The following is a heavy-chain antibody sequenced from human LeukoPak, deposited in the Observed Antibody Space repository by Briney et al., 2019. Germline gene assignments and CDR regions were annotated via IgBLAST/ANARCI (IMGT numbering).Heavy chain of an antibody. V-gene: IGHV4-4*07. CDR1: GGSISSYY. Sequence: PSETLSLTCTVSGGSISSYYWSWIRQPAGKGLEWIGRIYTSGSTTYNPSLSSRVTISVDTSKNQFSLTLSSVTAADTAVYYCARDLTMIVVAMTGYFDYWSQGTLVTVSS. D-gene: IGHD3-22*01. J-gene: IGHJ4*02. CDR3: ARDLTMIVVAMTGYFDY. CDR2: IYTSGST.